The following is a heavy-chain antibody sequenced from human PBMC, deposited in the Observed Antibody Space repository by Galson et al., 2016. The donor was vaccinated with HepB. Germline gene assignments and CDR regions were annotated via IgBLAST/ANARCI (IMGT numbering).Heavy chain of an antibody. CDR1: GFTFSRYT. J-gene: IGHJ3*02. CDR2: ISSGSSYI. CDR3: VRVRADYGGNMPDAFDI. V-gene: IGHV3-21*01. D-gene: IGHD4-23*01. Sequence: SLRLSCAASGFTFSRYTMNWVRQAPGKGLEWVSSISSGSSYIYYADSVKGRFTISRDNAKNSLYLQMNSLRAEDTAVYYCVRVRADYGGNMPDAFDIWGQGTMVTGSS.